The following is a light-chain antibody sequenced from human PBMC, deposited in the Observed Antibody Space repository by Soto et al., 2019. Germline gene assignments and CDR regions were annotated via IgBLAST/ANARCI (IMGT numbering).Light chain of an antibody. CDR1: QSVGSN. CDR3: QQRSKWPLT. CDR2: DAS. J-gene: IGKJ4*01. Sequence: EIVLTQSPATLSLSPGERATLSCRASQSVGSNLAWYQQKPGQAPRLLIYDASKRATGIPARFSGSGSGTGFTLTVSSLESEDFAVYYCQQRSKWPLTFGGGTKVEIK. V-gene: IGKV3-11*01.